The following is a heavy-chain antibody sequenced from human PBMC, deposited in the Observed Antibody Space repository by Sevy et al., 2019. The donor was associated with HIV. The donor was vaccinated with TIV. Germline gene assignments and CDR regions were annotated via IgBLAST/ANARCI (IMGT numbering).Heavy chain of an antibody. CDR1: GYSFTSYW. V-gene: IGHV5-51*01. D-gene: IGHD2-15*01. CDR2: IYPGDSDT. CDR3: ARLGGLGYCSGGSCSNFDY. J-gene: IGHJ4*02. Sequence: GESLKISCKGSGYSFTSYWIGWVRQMPGKGLEWMGIIYPGDSDTRYSPSFQGQVTISADESISTAYLQWSSLKASDTAMYYCARLGGLGYCSGGSCSNFDYWGQGTLVTVSS.